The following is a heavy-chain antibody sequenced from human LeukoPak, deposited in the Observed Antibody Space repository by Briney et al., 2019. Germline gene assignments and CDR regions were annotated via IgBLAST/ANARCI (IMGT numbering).Heavy chain of an antibody. J-gene: IGHJ4*02. D-gene: IGHD4-23*01. CDR3: ARDLYGGNSGFDY. V-gene: IGHV3-48*03. CDR1: GFTFSSYK. CDR2: ISSSGSTI. Sequence: PGGSLRLSCAASGFTFSSYKMNWVRQAPGKGLEWVSYISSSGSTIYYADSVKGRFTISRDNAKNSLYLQMNSLRAEDTAVYYCARDLYGGNSGFDYWGQGTLVTVSS.